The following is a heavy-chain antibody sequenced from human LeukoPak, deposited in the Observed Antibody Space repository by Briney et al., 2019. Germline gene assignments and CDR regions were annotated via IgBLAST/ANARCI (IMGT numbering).Heavy chain of an antibody. CDR2: ISSSTSYI. V-gene: IGHV3-21*01. J-gene: IGHJ3*02. CDR3: ARGDDDYGDSENASDT. Sequence: GGSLRLSCAACGFTFSSYRMNWLRQTPGKGLEWVSSISSSTSYIYYADSVKGRFTISRDNARHSLYLQMNSMRVEDTAGFCCARGDDDYGDSENASDTGAKGTMVTASS. D-gene: IGHD4-17*01. CDR1: GFTFSSYR.